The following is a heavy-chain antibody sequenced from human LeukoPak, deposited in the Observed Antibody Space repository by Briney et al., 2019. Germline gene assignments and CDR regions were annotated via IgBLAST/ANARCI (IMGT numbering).Heavy chain of an antibody. Sequence: ASVKVSCKASGYTFTGYYMLWVRQAPGQGLEWMGWINPNSGGTNYAQKFQGRVTMTRDTSISTAYMELSRLKSDDTAVYYCAREGVGFYGSGSPDYWGQGTLVTVSS. J-gene: IGHJ4*02. D-gene: IGHD3-10*01. V-gene: IGHV1-2*02. CDR1: GYTFTGYY. CDR3: AREGVGFYGSGSPDY. CDR2: INPNSGGT.